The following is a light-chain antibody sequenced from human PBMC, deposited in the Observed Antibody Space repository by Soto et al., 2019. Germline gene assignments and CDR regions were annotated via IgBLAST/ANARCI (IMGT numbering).Light chain of an antibody. CDR1: SSNIGNNY. V-gene: IGLV1-51*02. CDR3: GTWDSSLSGGV. CDR2: ENN. Sequence: QSVLTQPPSASAAPGQKVTISCSGSSSNIGNNYVSWYQQLPGTAPKLLIYENNKRPSGIPDRFSGSKSGTSATLGITGLQTGDEADYYCGTWDSSLSGGVFGTGTKVTDL. J-gene: IGLJ1*01.